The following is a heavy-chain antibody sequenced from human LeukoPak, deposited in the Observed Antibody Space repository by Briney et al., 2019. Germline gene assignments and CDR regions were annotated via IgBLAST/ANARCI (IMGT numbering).Heavy chain of an antibody. D-gene: IGHD6-19*01. Sequence: GASVKVSCKASGYTFTSYGISWVRQAPGQGLEWMGWISAYNGNTNYAQKLQGRVAMTTDTSTSTAYMELRSLRSDDTAVYYCAGQWLGNHTPDNWAWFDPWGQGTLVTVSS. CDR1: GYTFTSYG. CDR2: ISAYNGNT. CDR3: AGQWLGNHTPDNWAWFDP. V-gene: IGHV1-18*01. J-gene: IGHJ5*02.